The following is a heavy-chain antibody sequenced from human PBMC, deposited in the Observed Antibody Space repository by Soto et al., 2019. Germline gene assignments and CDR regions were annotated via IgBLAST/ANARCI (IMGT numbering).Heavy chain of an antibody. D-gene: IGHD3-9*01. CDR3: ARPPTDSDILTGYYINWFDP. V-gene: IGHV4-39*01. CDR2: IYYSGST. CDR1: GGSISSSSYY. J-gene: IGHJ5*02. Sequence: QLQLQESGPGLVKPSETLALTCTVSGGSISSSSYYWGWIRQPPGKGLEWIGSIYYSGSTYYNPSLKSRVTISVDTSKNQFSLKMSSVTAADTAVYYCARPPTDSDILTGYYINWFDPWGQGTLVTVSS.